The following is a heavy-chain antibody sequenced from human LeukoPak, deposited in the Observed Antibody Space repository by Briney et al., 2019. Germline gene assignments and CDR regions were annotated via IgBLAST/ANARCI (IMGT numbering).Heavy chain of an antibody. V-gene: IGHV4-39*01. J-gene: IGHJ5*02. CDR1: GGSISSSSYY. Sequence: SETLSLTCTVSGGSISSSSYYWGWIRPPPGKGLEWIGSIYYSGSTYYNSSLKSRVTISVDTSKNQFSLKMSSVTAADTAVYYCAGLNYDSSGYYYVGWFDPWGQGTLVTVSS. CDR2: IYYSGST. CDR3: AGLNYDSSGYYYVGWFDP. D-gene: IGHD3-22*01.